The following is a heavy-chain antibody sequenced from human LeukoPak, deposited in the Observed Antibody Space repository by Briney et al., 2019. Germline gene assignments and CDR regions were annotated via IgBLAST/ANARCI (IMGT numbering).Heavy chain of an antibody. CDR2: IWYDGTNI. V-gene: IGHV3-33*01. CDR3: VRDGGELEADGFDI. CDR1: GFLFSTYD. J-gene: IGHJ3*02. D-gene: IGHD2-21*01. Sequence: PGGSLRLSCAATGFLFSTYDMHWVRQAPGKGLGWVAIIWYDGTNIKYVDSVKGRFTISRDNSKNTLYLQMNSLRAEDTAVYYCVRDGGELEADGFDIWGKGTMVTVCS.